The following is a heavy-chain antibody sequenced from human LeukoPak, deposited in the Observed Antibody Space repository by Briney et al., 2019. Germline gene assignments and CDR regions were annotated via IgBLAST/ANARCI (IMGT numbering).Heavy chain of an antibody. Sequence: GGSLRLSCAASGFTFSSYAMSWVRQAPGKGLEWVARISGDGKSTTYADSVKGRFTISRDNSKNTMYLQVNSLRAEDTALYFCARLPVPINDFGDYFDYWGQGILVTVSS. CDR3: ARLPVPINDFGDYFDY. CDR1: GFTFSSYA. J-gene: IGHJ4*02. D-gene: IGHD3/OR15-3a*01. CDR2: ISGDGKST. V-gene: IGHV3-74*01.